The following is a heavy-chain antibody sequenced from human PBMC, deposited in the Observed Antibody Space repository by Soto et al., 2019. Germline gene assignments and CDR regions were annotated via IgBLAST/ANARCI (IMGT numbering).Heavy chain of an antibody. D-gene: IGHD3-10*02. CDR3: ARLLFGLGGWFDP. J-gene: IGHJ5*02. Sequence: QVQLQESGPGRVKPSETLSLTCTVPGASISSYNGSWFRQPPGKGLEWIGYIYYSGSTNYNPSLKSRVTISVDTSKNQFSLKLSSVTAADTAVYYCARLLFGLGGWFDPWGQGTLVTVSS. CDR2: IYYSGST. CDR1: GASISSYN. V-gene: IGHV4-59*01.